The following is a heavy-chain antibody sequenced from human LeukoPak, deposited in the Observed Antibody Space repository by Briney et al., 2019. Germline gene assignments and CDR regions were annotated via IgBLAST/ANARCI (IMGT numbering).Heavy chain of an antibody. CDR3: VRHYGSGSYYIYYFDY. CDR1: GYTFTSYY. V-gene: IGHV1-8*02. Sequence: ASVKVSCKASGYTFTSYYMHWVRQATGQGLEWMGWMNPNSGNTGYAQKFQGRVTMTRNTSISTAYMELSSLRSEDTAVYYRVRHYGSGSYYIYYFDYWGQGTLVTVSS. J-gene: IGHJ4*02. CDR2: MNPNSGNT. D-gene: IGHD3-10*01.